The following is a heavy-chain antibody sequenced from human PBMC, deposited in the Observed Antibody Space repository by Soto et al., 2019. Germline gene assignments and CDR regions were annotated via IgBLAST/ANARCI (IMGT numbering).Heavy chain of an antibody. CDR3: ARDTAYTYYYGSGSLRDYYYYGMDV. V-gene: IGHV4-59*01. Sequence: SETLSLTCTVSGGSISSYYWSWIRQPPGKGLEWIGYIYYSGSTNYNPSLKSRVTISVDTSKNQFSLKLSSVTAADTAVYYCARDTAYTYYYGSGSLRDYYYYGMDVWGQGTTVTVSS. CDR1: GGSISSYY. D-gene: IGHD3-10*01. CDR2: IYYSGST. J-gene: IGHJ6*02.